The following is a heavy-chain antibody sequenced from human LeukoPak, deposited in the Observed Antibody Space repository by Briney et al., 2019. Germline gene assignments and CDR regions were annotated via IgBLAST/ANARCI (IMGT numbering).Heavy chain of an antibody. CDR1: GFTFSSYG. CDR3: AKGGYSYGPPLWD. CDR2: ISYDGSNK. Sequence: GRSLRLSCAASGFTFSSYGMHWVRQAPGKGLEWVAVISYDGSNKYYADSVKGRFTISRDNSKNTLYLRMNSLRAEDTAVYYCAKGGYSYGPPLWDWGQGTLVTVSS. J-gene: IGHJ4*02. D-gene: IGHD5-18*01. V-gene: IGHV3-30*18.